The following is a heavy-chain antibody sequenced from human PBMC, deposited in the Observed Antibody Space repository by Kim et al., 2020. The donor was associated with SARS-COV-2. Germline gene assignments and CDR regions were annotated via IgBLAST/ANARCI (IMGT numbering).Heavy chain of an antibody. CDR3: ARDRDGYSYGSSGMDV. V-gene: IGHV3-30*05. D-gene: IGHD5-18*01. Sequence: SVKGRLTISRVNSKNTVDLQMNSLRAEGTAVYYCARDRDGYSYGSSGMDVWGQGTTVTVSS. J-gene: IGHJ6*02.